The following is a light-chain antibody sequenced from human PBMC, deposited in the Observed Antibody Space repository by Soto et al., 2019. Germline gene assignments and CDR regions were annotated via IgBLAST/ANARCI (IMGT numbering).Light chain of an antibody. CDR1: QSVSSSY. V-gene: IGKV3-20*01. Sequence: EIVLTQSPGTLSLSPGERATLSCRASQSVSSSYLAWYQQKPGQAPRLLIYGASSKATGIPDRFSGSGSGIDFTLTISRLEPEDFAVDYCQQYGSSPPYTFGRGTKLEIK. J-gene: IGKJ2*01. CDR3: QQYGSSPPYT. CDR2: GAS.